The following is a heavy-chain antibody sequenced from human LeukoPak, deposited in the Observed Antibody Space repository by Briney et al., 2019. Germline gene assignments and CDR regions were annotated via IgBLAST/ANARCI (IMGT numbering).Heavy chain of an antibody. V-gene: IGHV3-20*04. J-gene: IGHJ4*02. CDR3: ARQSGDSSGLDY. Sequence: GGSLRLSCAASGFTVSSNFMSWVRQAPGKGLEWVSGINWNGGSTGYADSVKGRFTISRDNAKNSLYLQMNSLRAEDTALYYCARQSGDSSGLDYWGQGTLVTVSS. CDR2: INWNGGST. D-gene: IGHD3-22*01. CDR1: GFTVSSNF.